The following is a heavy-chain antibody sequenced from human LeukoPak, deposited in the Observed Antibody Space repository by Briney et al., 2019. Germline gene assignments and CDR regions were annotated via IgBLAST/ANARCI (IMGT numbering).Heavy chain of an antibody. CDR3: ARAEPSSSTTFHY. CDR1: GGSISSGDYY. Sequence: ASGTLSLTCTVSGGSISSGDYYWSWIRQPPGKGLEWIGYIYYSGSTYYNPSLKSRVTISVDTSKNQFSLKLSSVTAADTAVYYCARAEPSSSTTFHYWGQGTLVTVSS. CDR2: IYYSGST. J-gene: IGHJ4*02. D-gene: IGHD2-2*01. V-gene: IGHV4-30-4*08.